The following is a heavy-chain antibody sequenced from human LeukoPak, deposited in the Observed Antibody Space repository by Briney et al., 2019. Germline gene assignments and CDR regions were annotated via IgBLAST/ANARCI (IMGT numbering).Heavy chain of an antibody. D-gene: IGHD6-13*01. CDR3: AKGLRGSSYDY. Sequence: PGGSLRLSCAASGFTLNNFAMSWVRQAPGKGLEWVSGISGSGGNTHYADSVEGRFTISRDNSKNMLYLQMNSLRAEDTAVYYCAKGLRGSSYDYWGQGTLVTVSS. CDR1: GFTLNNFA. J-gene: IGHJ4*02. CDR2: ISGSGGNT. V-gene: IGHV3-23*01.